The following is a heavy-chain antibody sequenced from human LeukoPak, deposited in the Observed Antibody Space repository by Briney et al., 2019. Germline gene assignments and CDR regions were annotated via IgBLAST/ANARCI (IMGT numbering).Heavy chain of an antibody. CDR3: ARTNDYSKNFDY. D-gene: IGHD4-11*01. Sequence: PSETLSLTCAVYGGSFSGYYWSWIRQPPGKGLEWIRYIYYSGSTNYNPSLKSRVTISVDTSKNQFSLKLSSVTAADTAVYYCARTNDYSKNFDYWGQGTLVTVSS. J-gene: IGHJ4*02. CDR1: GGSFSGYY. V-gene: IGHV4-59*01. CDR2: IYYSGST.